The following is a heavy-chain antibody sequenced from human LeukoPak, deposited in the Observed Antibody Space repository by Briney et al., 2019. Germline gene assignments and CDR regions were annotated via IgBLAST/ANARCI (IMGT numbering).Heavy chain of an antibody. V-gene: IGHV4-38-2*02. J-gene: IGHJ4*02. CDR1: GYSISSGFY. D-gene: IGHD3-22*01. CDR2: IYHSGST. CDR3: ARDLVVVNQYYFDY. Sequence: PSVTLSLTCTVSGYSISSGFYWGWIRQPPGKGLEWIGSIYHSGSTYYNPSLKSRVTISVDTSKNQFSLKLSSVTAADTAVYYCARDLVVVNQYYFDYWGRGTLVTVS.